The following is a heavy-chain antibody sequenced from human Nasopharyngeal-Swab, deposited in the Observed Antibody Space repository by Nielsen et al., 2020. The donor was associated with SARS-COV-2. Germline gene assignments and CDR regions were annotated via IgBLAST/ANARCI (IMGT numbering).Heavy chain of an antibody. J-gene: IGHJ4*02. Sequence: GESLKISCAASGFTFSSYSMNWVRQAPGKGLEWASYISSSSTIYYADSVKGRFTISRDNAKNSLYLQMNSLRAEDTAVYYCVRGIAARHAYDYWGQGTLVTVSS. D-gene: IGHD6-6*01. V-gene: IGHV3-48*01. CDR1: GFTFSSYS. CDR3: VRGIAARHAYDY. CDR2: ISSSSTI.